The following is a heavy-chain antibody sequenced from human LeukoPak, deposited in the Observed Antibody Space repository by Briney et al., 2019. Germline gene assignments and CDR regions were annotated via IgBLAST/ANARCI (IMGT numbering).Heavy chain of an antibody. D-gene: IGHD6-19*01. Sequence: GESLKISCKGSGYSFSDYWIGWVRQMPGKGLEWMGIIYPGDSDTRYSPSFQGQVTISADKSISTAYLQWSSLKASDTAMYYCARHGDRYSSGWYFDYWGQGTLVTVSS. CDR1: GYSFSDYW. CDR2: IYPGDSDT. CDR3: ARHGDRYSSGWYFDY. J-gene: IGHJ4*02. V-gene: IGHV5-51*01.